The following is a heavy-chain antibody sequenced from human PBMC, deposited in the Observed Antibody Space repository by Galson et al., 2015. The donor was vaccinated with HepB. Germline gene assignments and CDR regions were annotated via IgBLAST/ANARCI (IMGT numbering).Heavy chain of an antibody. CDR1: GYTFTGYY. CDR3: ARDCRGRQWLGGLEY. J-gene: IGHJ4*02. Sequence: SVKVSCKASGYTFTGYYMHWVRQAPGQGLEWMGRINPNSGGTNYAQKFQGRVTMTRDTSISTAYMELSRLRSDDTAVYYCARDCRGRQWLGGLEYWGQGTLVTVSS. D-gene: IGHD6-19*01. CDR2: INPNSGGT. V-gene: IGHV1-2*06.